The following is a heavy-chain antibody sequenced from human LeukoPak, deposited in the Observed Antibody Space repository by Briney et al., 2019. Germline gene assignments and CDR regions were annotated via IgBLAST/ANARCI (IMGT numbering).Heavy chain of an antibody. Sequence: GGSLRLSCAVSGFTFSGFWMSWSRQAPGKGLEWVASINSDGSEGYYADVVKGRFTISRDNAKNSLYLQINSLRAEDTAVYYCAKDSVTMIVVVISYYFDYWGQGTLVTVSS. V-gene: IGHV3-7*03. D-gene: IGHD3-22*01. CDR2: INSDGSEG. CDR3: AKDSVTMIVVVISYYFDY. J-gene: IGHJ4*02. CDR1: GFTFSGFW.